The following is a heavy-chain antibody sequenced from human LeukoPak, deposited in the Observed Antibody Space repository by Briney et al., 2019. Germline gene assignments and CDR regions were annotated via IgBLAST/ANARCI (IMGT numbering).Heavy chain of an antibody. Sequence: QSGGSLRLSCAASGFTLSGSAMHWVRRSSGKGLEWVGHIRSKANNYATAYATSVKGRFTISRDDSKSTEYLQMNSLKTEDTAVYYGTSQWLTWGQRTLVTVST. CDR2: IRSKANNYAT. J-gene: IGHJ5*02. D-gene: IGHD5-24*01. V-gene: IGHV3-73*01. CDR3: TSQWLT. CDR1: GFTLSGSA.